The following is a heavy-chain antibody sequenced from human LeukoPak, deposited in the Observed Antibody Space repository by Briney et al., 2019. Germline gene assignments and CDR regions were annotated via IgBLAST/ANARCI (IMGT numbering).Heavy chain of an antibody. V-gene: IGHV4-34*01. Sequence: PSETLSLTCAVYGGSFSGYYWSWIRQPLGKGLEWIGEINHSGSTNYNPSLKSRVTISVDTSKNQFSLKLSSVTAADTAVYYCARAMVRGVIIGWGQGTLVTVSS. CDR2: INHSGST. D-gene: IGHD3-10*01. CDR3: ARAMVRGVIIG. CDR1: GGSFSGYY. J-gene: IGHJ4*02.